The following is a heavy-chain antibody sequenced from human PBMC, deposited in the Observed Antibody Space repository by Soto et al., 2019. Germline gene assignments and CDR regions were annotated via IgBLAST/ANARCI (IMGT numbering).Heavy chain of an antibody. CDR1: GYTFTRYG. CDR2: ISAYNGNT. CDR3: SREKVVVLSATRFYDYYNGMDV. V-gene: IGHV1-18*01. Sequence: ASVKVSCKASGYTFTRYGISWVRQAPGQGLEWKGWISAYNGNTNYAQKLQGRVTMTTDTSTSTAYMELRSLRSDDPAEYYCSREKVVVLSATRFYDYYNGMDVWGQGTTVTVSS. J-gene: IGHJ6*02. D-gene: IGHD2-15*01.